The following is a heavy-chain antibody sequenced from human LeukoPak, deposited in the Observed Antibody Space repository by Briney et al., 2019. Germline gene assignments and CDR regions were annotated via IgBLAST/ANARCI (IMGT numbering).Heavy chain of an antibody. CDR3: VKQAGVY. V-gene: IGHV3-7*01. CDR1: GFTISNLW. Sequence: GGSLRLSCAASGFTISNLWMTWVRQAPGKGLECVANIKGDGSEKNHVDSVKGRFTISRDDAKNSLYLQMNSLRAEDTAVYYCVKQAGVYWGQGTLVTVSS. CDR2: IKGDGSEK. D-gene: IGHD6-13*01. J-gene: IGHJ4*02.